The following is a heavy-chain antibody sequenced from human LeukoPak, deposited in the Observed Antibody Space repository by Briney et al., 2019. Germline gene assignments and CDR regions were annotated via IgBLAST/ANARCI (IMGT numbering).Heavy chain of an antibody. CDR2: ISGSGGST. CDR1: GFTFSSYA. D-gene: IGHD6-13*01. V-gene: IGHV3-23*01. Sequence: PGGSLRLSCAVSGFTFSSYAMSWVRQAPGKGLEWVSAISGSGGSTYYADSVKGRFTISRDNSKNTLYLQMNSLRAEDTAVYYCAKIVAAAGTGFDNWGQETLVTVSS. J-gene: IGHJ4*02. CDR3: AKIVAAAGTGFDN.